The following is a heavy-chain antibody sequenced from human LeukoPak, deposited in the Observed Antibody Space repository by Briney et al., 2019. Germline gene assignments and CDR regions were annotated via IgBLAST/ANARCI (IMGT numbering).Heavy chain of an antibody. D-gene: IGHD3-10*01. CDR3: ASASDYYGSGSYYNALLSFDY. J-gene: IGHJ4*02. V-gene: IGHV1-46*01. CDR2: INPSGGST. Sequence: XTFXXXYMHWVRQAPGQGLEWMGIINPSGGSTSYAQKFQGRVTMTRDTSISTAYMELSRLRSDDTAVYYCASASDYYGSGSYYNALLSFDYWGQGTLVTVSS. CDR1: XTFXXXY.